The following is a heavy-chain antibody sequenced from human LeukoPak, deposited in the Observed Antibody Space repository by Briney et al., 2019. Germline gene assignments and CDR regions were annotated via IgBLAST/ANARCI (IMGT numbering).Heavy chain of an antibody. V-gene: IGHV3-64*01. CDR3: ARDGNIAAAGTAYFDY. CDR2: ISSNGGRT. Sequence: PGGSLRLSCAASGFTFSTYAMHWVRQAPGKGLEYVSAISSNGGRTYYANSVKGRFTISRDNSKNTLYLQMGSLRAEDMAVYYCARDGNIAAAGTAYFDYWGQGTLVAVSS. J-gene: IGHJ4*02. CDR1: GFTFSTYA. D-gene: IGHD6-13*01.